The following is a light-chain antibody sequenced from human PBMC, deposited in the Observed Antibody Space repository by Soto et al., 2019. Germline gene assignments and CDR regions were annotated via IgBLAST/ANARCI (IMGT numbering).Light chain of an antibody. CDR1: QSVSSSY. Sequence: SPGTLSLSPGERATLSCRASQSVSSSYLAWYQQKPGQAPRLLIYGASSRATGIPDRFSGSGSGTDFTLTISRLEPEDFAVYYCQQYGSSQTFGQGTKVDIK. V-gene: IGKV3-20*01. J-gene: IGKJ1*01. CDR3: QQYGSSQT. CDR2: GAS.